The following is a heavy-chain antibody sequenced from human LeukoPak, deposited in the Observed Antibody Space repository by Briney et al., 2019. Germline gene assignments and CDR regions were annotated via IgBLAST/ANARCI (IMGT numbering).Heavy chain of an antibody. V-gene: IGHV3-53*04. J-gene: IGHJ4*02. CDR2: IYSDDMT. CDR1: GFTVSSIY. D-gene: IGHD1-14*01. Sequence: GGSLRLSCAASGFTVSSIYMNWVHQAPGKGLEWVSVIYSDDMTNYADSVKGRFTISRHNSKNTLYLQMNSLRTEDTAVYYCTTDISAVLYWGQGTLVTVSS. CDR3: TTDISAVLY.